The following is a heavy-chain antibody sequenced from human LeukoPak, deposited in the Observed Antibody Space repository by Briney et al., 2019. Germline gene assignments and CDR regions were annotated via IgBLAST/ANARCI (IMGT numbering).Heavy chain of an antibody. Sequence: GGSLRLSCVASGFTVSSNYMSWVRQAPGKGLEWVSVIYSGGSTYYADSVKGRFAISRDNSKNTLYLQMNSLRAEDTAVYYCARSSGWGTYYFDYWGQGTLVTVSS. J-gene: IGHJ4*02. V-gene: IGHV3-53*01. CDR2: IYSGGST. CDR3: ARSSGWGTYYFDY. D-gene: IGHD6-19*01. CDR1: GFTVSSNY.